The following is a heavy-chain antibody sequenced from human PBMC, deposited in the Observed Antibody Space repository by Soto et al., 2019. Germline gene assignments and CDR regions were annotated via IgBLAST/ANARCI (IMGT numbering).Heavy chain of an antibody. J-gene: IGHJ4*02. Sequence: GGSLRLSCAASGFTFSSYAMNWVRQAPGKGLEWVSAITDSGGNTYYADSVKGRFTISRDNSKNTLYLQMGSLRVEDMAVYYCARDGSMRYLDYWGQGALVTVSS. CDR2: ITDSGGNT. V-gene: IGHV3-23*01. CDR1: GFTFSSYA. CDR3: ARDGSMRYLDY.